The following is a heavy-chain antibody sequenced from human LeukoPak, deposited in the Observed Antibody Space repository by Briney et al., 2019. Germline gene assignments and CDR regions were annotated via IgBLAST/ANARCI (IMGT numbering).Heavy chain of an antibody. Sequence: ASAKVSCKASGYTFTGYYMHWVRQAPGQGLEWMGWINPNSGGTNYAQKFQGRVTMTRDTSISTAYMELSRLRSDDTAVYYCARDRADYYDSSGYCVWGQGTLVTVSS. CDR1: GYTFTGYY. CDR3: ARDRADYYDSSGYCV. D-gene: IGHD3-22*01. V-gene: IGHV1-2*02. CDR2: INPNSGGT. J-gene: IGHJ4*02.